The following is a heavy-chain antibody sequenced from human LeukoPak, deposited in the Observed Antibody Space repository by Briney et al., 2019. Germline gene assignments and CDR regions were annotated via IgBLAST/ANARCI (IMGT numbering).Heavy chain of an antibody. D-gene: IGHD2-15*01. J-gene: IGHJ4*02. CDR3: ASEAFCAGDSCYLHRVAS. CDR1: GCTFTAYY. Sequence: ASVKVSGKASGCTFTAYYMHWVRQAPGQGLEWMGWIDTNSGGTKYAQKFQGRVTITRDTSIGTAYMELSSLISDDTAVYYCASEAFCAGDSCYLHRVASWGPGTLVTVSS. CDR2: IDTNSGGT. V-gene: IGHV1-2*02.